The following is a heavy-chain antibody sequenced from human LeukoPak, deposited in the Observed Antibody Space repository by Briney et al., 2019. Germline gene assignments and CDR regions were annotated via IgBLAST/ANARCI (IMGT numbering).Heavy chain of an antibody. CDR3: AKTHDLSGGLTSI. V-gene: IGHV3-23*01. J-gene: IGHJ4*02. CDR1: GVTFTSYT. D-gene: IGHD7-27*01. Sequence: GGSLRLSCVASGVTFTSYTMRWVRQAPGKGLEWVSAIFSSGGATFYAYSVRRQFTISRDNSTNTVSLQMNRLRVEDTAVYYSAKTHDLSGGLTSIWGPGTLVTVSS. CDR2: IFSSGGAT.